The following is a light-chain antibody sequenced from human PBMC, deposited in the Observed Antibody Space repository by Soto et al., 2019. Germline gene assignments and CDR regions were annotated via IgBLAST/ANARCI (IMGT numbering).Light chain of an antibody. Sequence: QPVLTQSPSASASLGASVKLTCTLSSGHSSYAIAWHQQQPEKGPRYLMKLNSDGSHSKGDGIPDRFSGSSAGAERYLTISSLLSEEEADYYCQTWGTGIQVFGGGTQLTVL. CDR2: LNSDGSH. J-gene: IGLJ3*02. CDR1: SGHSSYA. CDR3: QTWGTGIQV. V-gene: IGLV4-69*01.